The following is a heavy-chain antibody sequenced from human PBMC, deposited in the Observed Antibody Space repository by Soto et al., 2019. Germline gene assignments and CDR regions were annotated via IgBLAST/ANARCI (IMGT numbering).Heavy chain of an antibody. V-gene: IGHV3-7*03. Sequence: EVQLVESGGGLVQPGGSLRLSCAASGFTFSSYWMSWVRQAPGKGLEWVANIKQAGSENYYVDSVKGRFTISRDNAKNSLYLLMNSLRAEDTAVYYCAREFEGDSSSSLPYYYYGMDVWGHVTTVTDSS. J-gene: IGHJ6*02. CDR1: GFTFSSYW. CDR3: AREFEGDSSSSLPYYYYGMDV. CDR2: IKQAGSEN. D-gene: IGHD6-6*01.